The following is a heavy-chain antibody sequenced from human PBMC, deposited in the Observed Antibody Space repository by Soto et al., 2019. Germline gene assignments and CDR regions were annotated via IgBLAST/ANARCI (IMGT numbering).Heavy chain of an antibody. CDR3: AKDSRWELPLDY. V-gene: IGHV3-30*18. Sequence: QVQLVESGGGVVQPGRSLRLSCAASGFTFSSYGMHWVRQAPGKGLEWVAVISYDGSNKYYADSVKGRFTISRDNSKNTLYLQMNSLRAEDTAVYYCAKDSRWELPLDYWGQGTLVTVSS. CDR2: ISYDGSNK. D-gene: IGHD1-26*01. CDR1: GFTFSSYG. J-gene: IGHJ4*02.